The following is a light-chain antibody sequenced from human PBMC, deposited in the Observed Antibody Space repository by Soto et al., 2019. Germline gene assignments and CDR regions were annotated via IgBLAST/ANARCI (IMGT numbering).Light chain of an antibody. Sequence: DIVITRSPLSLAFAPGDPASMSCRSIHSLLQSNGYNYLDWYLQKPGQSPQLLIYLGSNRASGVPDRFSGSGSGTDFTLKISRVEAEDVGVYYCMQPLQSWTFGQGTKVDIK. J-gene: IGKJ1*01. CDR1: HSLLQSNGYNY. V-gene: IGKV2-28*01. CDR3: MQPLQSWT. CDR2: LGS.